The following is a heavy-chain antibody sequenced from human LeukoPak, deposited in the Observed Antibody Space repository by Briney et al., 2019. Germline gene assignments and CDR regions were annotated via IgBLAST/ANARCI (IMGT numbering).Heavy chain of an antibody. CDR3: TTPMIWFGEAAPFDY. Sequence: TGGSLRLSCAASGFTFSNAWMVWVRQAPGKGLEWVGRIKSKTDGGTTDYAAPVKGRFTISRDDSKNTLYLQMNSLKTEDTAVYYCTTPMIWFGEAAPFDYWGQGTLVTVSS. CDR1: GFTFSNAW. V-gene: IGHV3-15*01. CDR2: IKSKTDGGTT. J-gene: IGHJ4*02. D-gene: IGHD3-10*01.